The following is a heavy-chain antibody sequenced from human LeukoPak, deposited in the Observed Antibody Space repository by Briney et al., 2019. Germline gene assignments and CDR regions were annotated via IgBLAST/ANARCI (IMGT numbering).Heavy chain of an antibody. CDR1: GFTFSSYW. J-gene: IGHJ3*02. V-gene: IGHV3-74*01. Sequence: GGSLRLSXAASGFTFSSYWMHWVRQAPGKGLVWVSRINSDGSSTSYADSVKGRFTISRDNAKNTLYLQMNSLRAEDTAVYYCAREGAFPDAFDIWGQGTMVTVSS. CDR2: INSDGSST. CDR3: AREGAFPDAFDI.